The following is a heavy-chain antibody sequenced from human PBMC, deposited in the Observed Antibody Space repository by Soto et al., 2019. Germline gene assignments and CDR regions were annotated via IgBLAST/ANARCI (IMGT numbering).Heavy chain of an antibody. V-gene: IGHV3-74*01. CDR3: ARDADSSGYYYHWYVDL. J-gene: IGHJ2*01. D-gene: IGHD3-22*01. CDR1: GFTLSSEW. CDR2: INSDGSST. Sequence: GGSLRLSCAASGFTLSSEWKQRVRQAPGKGLVWVSRINSDGSSTSYADPVKGRFTISRDNAKNTLYLQMNSLRAEDTAVYYCARDADSSGYYYHWYVDLWGRGTLVTVSS.